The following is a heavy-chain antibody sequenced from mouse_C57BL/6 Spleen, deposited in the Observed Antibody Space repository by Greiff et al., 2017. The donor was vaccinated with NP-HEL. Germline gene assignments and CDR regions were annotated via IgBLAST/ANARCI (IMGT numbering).Heavy chain of an antibody. Sequence: VQLQQSGPVLVKPGASVKMSCKASGYTFTDYYMNWVKQSHGKSLEWIGVINPYNGGTSYNQKFKGKATLTVDKSSSTAYMELNSLTSEDSAVYYCARRDYYSNYVYYAMDYWGQGTSVTVSS. CDR1: GYTFTDYY. CDR2: INPYNGGT. J-gene: IGHJ4*01. V-gene: IGHV1-19*01. D-gene: IGHD2-5*01. CDR3: ARRDYYSNYVYYAMDY.